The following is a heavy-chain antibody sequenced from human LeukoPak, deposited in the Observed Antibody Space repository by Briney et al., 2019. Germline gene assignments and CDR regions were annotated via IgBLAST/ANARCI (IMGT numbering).Heavy chain of an antibody. D-gene: IGHD1-26*01. J-gene: IGHJ4*02. CDR1: GFTFSSYS. CDR3: ARIVGATQHFDY. Sequence: GGSLRLSCAASGFTFSSYSMNWVRQAPGKGLEWVSSISSSSSYIYYADSVKGRFTISRDNAKNSLYLQMNSLRAEDTAVYYCARIVGATQHFDYWGQGTLVTVSS. V-gene: IGHV3-21*01. CDR2: ISSSSSYI.